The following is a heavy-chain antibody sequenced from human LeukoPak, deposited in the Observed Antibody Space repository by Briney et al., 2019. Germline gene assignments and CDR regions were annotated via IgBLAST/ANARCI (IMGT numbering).Heavy chain of an antibody. CDR2: INPTGGSP. V-gene: IGHV1-46*01. J-gene: IGHJ6*03. Sequence: ASVKVSCKASGYTFTSYYMHWVRQAPGQGLEWMGLINPTGGSPGYAQKFQGRVTMTRDMSTSTDYMELSSLRSEDTAVYYCASCSITMVRGVIIRDYYYYYMDVWGKGTTVTVSS. D-gene: IGHD3-10*01. CDR3: ASCSITMVRGVIIRDYYYYYMDV. CDR1: GYTFTSYY.